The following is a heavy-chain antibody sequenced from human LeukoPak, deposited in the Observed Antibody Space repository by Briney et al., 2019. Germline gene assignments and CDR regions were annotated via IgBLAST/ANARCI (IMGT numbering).Heavy chain of an antibody. Sequence: SETLSLTCAVYGGSFSGYYWSWIRQPPGKGLEWIGEINPSGSTNYNPSLKSRLTMSLGTSKTEFSLKLSSVTAADTAVYYCARGRVRGVIVYWGQGTLVTVSS. D-gene: IGHD3-10*01. CDR1: GGSFSGYY. CDR2: INPSGST. CDR3: ARGRVRGVIVY. J-gene: IGHJ4*02. V-gene: IGHV4-34*01.